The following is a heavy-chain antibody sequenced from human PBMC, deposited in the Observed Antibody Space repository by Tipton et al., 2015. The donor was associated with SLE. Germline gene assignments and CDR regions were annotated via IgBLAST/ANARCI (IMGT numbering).Heavy chain of an antibody. J-gene: IGHJ4*02. D-gene: IGHD4-17*01. CDR2: IYYSGGT. V-gene: IGHV4-31*03. CDR3: AREDGDKNYFDY. Sequence: TLSLTCTVSGGSISSGGYYWSWIRQHPGKGLEWIGYIYYSGGTYYNPSLKSRVTISVDTSKNQFSLKLSSVTAADTAVYYCAREDGDKNYFDYWGQGTLVTVSS. CDR1: GGSISSGGYY.